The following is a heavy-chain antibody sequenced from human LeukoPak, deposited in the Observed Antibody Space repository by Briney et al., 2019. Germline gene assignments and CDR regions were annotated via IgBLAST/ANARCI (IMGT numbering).Heavy chain of an antibody. V-gene: IGHV1-2*02. CDR3: ARDMTIIVPVHYRNWFDP. Sequence: GASVKVSCKASGYTFTGYYVHWVRQAPGPGLEWMGWINPNSGATNYAQKFQGRVTMTRDTSISTAYMELSRLTSDDTAVYYCARDMTIIVPVHYRNWFDPWGQGTQVTVSS. J-gene: IGHJ5*02. D-gene: IGHD3-22*01. CDR1: GYTFTGYY. CDR2: INPNSGAT.